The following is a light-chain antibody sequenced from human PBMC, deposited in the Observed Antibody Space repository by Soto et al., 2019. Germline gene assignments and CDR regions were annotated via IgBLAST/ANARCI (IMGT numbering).Light chain of an antibody. V-gene: IGKV3-20*01. CDR3: QQYGSAPFT. CDR2: GAS. Sequence: EIVLTQSPGTMSVSPGERVTLSCRASQSVSSNFLAWHQQKPGQALRLLIYGASSRAGGIPDRFRGSGSGTDFTLTIYSLEPEDFAVYYCQQYGSAPFTFGPGTKVDVK. CDR1: QSVSSNF. J-gene: IGKJ3*01.